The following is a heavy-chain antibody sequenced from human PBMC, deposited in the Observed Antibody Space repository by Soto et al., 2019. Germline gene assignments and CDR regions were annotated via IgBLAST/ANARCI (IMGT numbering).Heavy chain of an antibody. J-gene: IGHJ5*02. D-gene: IGHD3-22*01. Sequence: EVQLVESGGGLVQPGGSLRLSCAASGFTFSTYSMNWVRQAPGKGLEWVSYISISSSTIYYADSVKGRFTISGDNAKNSLYLQMNSLRAEDXXVYXXXRXXDSSGWYNWFDPWGQGTLVTVSS. CDR2: ISISSSTI. CDR1: GFTFSTYS. V-gene: IGHV3-48*01. CDR3: XRXXDSSGWYNWFDP.